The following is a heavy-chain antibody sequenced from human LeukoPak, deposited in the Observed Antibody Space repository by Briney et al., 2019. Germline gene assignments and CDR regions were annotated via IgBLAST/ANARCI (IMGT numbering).Heavy chain of an antibody. D-gene: IGHD6-19*01. J-gene: IGHJ3*02. Sequence: ASVKVSCKASGYTFTSYYMHWVRQAPGQGLEWMGIINPSGGSTSYAQKFQGRVTMTRDTSTSTVYMKLSSLRSEDTAVYYCARDPGNRAVAGTDAFDIWGQGTMVTVSS. CDR2: INPSGGST. CDR1: GYTFTSYY. CDR3: ARDPGNRAVAGTDAFDI. V-gene: IGHV1-46*01.